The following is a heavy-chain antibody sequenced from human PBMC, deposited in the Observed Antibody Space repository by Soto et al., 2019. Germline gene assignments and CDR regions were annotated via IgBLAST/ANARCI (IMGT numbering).Heavy chain of an antibody. CDR1: GRSFSGYY. J-gene: IGHJ4*02. Sequence: PSETLSLTCAVYGRSFSGYYWSWIRRPPGKGLEWIGEINHSGSTNYNPSLKSRVTISVDTSKNQFSLKLSSVTAADTAVYYCARGVYGSGSRFFDYWGQGTLVTVSS. V-gene: IGHV4-34*01. CDR2: INHSGST. CDR3: ARGVYGSGSRFFDY. D-gene: IGHD3-10*01.